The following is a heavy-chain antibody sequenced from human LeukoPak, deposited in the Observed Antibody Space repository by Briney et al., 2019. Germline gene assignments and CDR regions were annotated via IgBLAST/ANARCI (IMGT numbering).Heavy chain of an antibody. CDR1: GGSFSGYY. CDR3: ARGPYYDSSGYYLI. Sequence: PSETLSLTCAVYGGSFSGYYWSWIRQPPGKGLEWIGEINHSGSTNYNPSLKSRVTISVDTSKNQFSLKLSSVTAADTAVYYCARGPYYDSSGYYLIWGQGTLVTVSS. V-gene: IGHV4-34*01. CDR2: INHSGST. D-gene: IGHD3-22*01. J-gene: IGHJ4*02.